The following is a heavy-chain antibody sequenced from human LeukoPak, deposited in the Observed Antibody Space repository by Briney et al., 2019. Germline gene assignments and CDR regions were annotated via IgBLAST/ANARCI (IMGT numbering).Heavy chain of an antibody. J-gene: IGHJ4*02. CDR2: ITGSGAYT. CDR1: GFTFSGYS. V-gene: IGHV3-23*01. Sequence: GGSLRLSCAASGFTFSGYSMTWVRQAPGKGLEWVAAITGSGAYTDYADSVKGRLTTSRGNSENTLYLQMHSLRAEDTAVYYCAKRRYDSSGYFDYWGQGTLVTVSS. D-gene: IGHD3-22*01. CDR3: AKRRYDSSGYFDY.